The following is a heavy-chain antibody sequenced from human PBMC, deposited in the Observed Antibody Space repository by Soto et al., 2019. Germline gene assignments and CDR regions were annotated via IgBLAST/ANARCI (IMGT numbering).Heavy chain of an antibody. CDR3: SRVKYIDYVPSNDY. Sequence: EVQLVESGGGLAQPGGSLRLSCAASGFTFSSYEMSWVRQAPGKGLEWVSYISSSSSAIYYADSVKGRFTISRDNAKNSLYLQMSTLRAEDTAVYYCSRVKYIDYVPSNDYWGQGTLVTVSS. CDR2: ISSSSSAI. J-gene: IGHJ4*02. CDR1: GFTFSSYE. D-gene: IGHD3-10*02. V-gene: IGHV3-48*03.